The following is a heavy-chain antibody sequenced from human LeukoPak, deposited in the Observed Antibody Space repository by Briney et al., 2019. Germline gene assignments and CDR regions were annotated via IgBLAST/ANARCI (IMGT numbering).Heavy chain of an antibody. CDR1: GFTFSTYS. CDR2: ISSTSTTT. D-gene: IGHD7-27*01. Sequence: GGSLRLSCAASGFTFSTYSMNWVRQAPGKGLEWVSYISSTSTTTYYADSVEGRFTISRDNAKNSLYLQMNSLRAEDTAVYYCARVLLTGVFKRFYYMDVWGKGTTVTVS. V-gene: IGHV3-48*01. CDR3: ARVLLTGVFKRFYYMDV. J-gene: IGHJ6*03.